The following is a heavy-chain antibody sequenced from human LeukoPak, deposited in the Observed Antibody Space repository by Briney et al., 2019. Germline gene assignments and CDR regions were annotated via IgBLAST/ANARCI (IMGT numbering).Heavy chain of an antibody. Sequence: GSLRLSCAASGFTFSCYWVSWVRPAPGEGLEGVANIKQDGSEEYYVDSVKGRFTISRDNGKNSVYLQMNSLRAEDTAVYYCAKDPVTTVTTSAWGQGTLVTVSS. D-gene: IGHD4-17*01. CDR2: IKQDGSEE. V-gene: IGHV3-7*03. CDR1: GFTFSCYW. CDR3: AKDPVTTVTTSA. J-gene: IGHJ1*01.